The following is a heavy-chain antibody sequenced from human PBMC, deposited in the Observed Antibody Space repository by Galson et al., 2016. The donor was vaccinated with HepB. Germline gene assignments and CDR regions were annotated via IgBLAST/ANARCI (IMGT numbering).Heavy chain of an antibody. CDR1: GFTATDYN. CDR2: ITTWDIT. J-gene: IGHJ4*02. Sequence: SLRLSCAASGFTATDYNMNWLRQVPGRGLEWISTITTWDITHYADSVKGRFAISRDNAKNTLYLQMNSLTNEDTAQYFCAKAGHTWQTPNYFDSWGQGTLVTVSS. D-gene: IGHD2-8*01. CDR3: AKAGHTWQTPNYFDS. V-gene: IGHV3-69-1*01.